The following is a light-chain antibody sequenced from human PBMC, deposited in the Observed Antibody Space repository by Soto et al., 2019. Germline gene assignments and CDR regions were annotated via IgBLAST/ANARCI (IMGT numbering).Light chain of an antibody. CDR1: QSSSSY. V-gene: IGKV1-39*01. J-gene: IGKJ1*01. CDR2: AAS. Sequence: DIPMTQSPSSLSASVGDRVTITCRASQSSSSYLNWYQQKPGKAPKLLIYAASSLQSGVPSRFSGSGSGTDFTLTISSLQPEDFATYYCQQRYSTPRTFGQGTKVEIK. CDR3: QQRYSTPRT.